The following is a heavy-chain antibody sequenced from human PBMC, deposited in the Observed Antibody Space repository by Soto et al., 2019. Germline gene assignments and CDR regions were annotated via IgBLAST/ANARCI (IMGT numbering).Heavy chain of an antibody. CDR2: TYYRSKWYY. J-gene: IGHJ4*02. V-gene: IGHV6-1*01. D-gene: IGHD5-12*01. CDR1: GDSVSSNTGA. CDR3: ARDRRDGYKRYFEF. Sequence: QTLSLTCAISGDSVSSNTGAWNWIRQSPSRGLEWLGRTYYRSKWYYDYAVSVKSRITINPDTSKNQFSLQLNSVTSADTAVYFCARDRRDGYKRYFEFWGQGNQVTVSS.